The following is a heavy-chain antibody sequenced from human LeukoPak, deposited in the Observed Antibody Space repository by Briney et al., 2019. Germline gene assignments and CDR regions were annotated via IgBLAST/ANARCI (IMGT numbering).Heavy chain of an antibody. CDR1: GYTFTSYG. J-gene: IGHJ4*02. Sequence: ASVKVSCKASGYTFTSYGISWVRQAPGQGLEWMGWIGAYNGNTNYAQKLQGRVTMTTDTSTSTAYMELRSLRSDDTAVYYCARDGSGLLWFGDFVGDYWGQGTLVTVSS. V-gene: IGHV1-18*01. CDR3: ARDGSGLLWFGDFVGDY. D-gene: IGHD3-10*01. CDR2: IGAYNGNT.